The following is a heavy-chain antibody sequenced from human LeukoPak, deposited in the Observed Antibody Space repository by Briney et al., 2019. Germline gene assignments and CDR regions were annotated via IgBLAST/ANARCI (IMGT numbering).Heavy chain of an antibody. CDR2: INPNSGGT. CDR1: GYTFTGYY. J-gene: IGHJ3*02. CDR3: ARDRSGYYDSSGYYYPRDAFDI. Sequence: ASVKVSCKASGYTFTGYYMHWVRQAPGQGLEWMGWINPNSGGTNYAQKSQGRVTMTRDTSISTAYMELSRLRSDDTAVYYCARDRSGYYDSSGYYYPRDAFDIWGQGTMVTVSS. V-gene: IGHV1-2*02. D-gene: IGHD3-22*01.